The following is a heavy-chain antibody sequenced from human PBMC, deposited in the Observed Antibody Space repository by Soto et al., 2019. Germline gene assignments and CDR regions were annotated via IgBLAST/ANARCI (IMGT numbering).Heavy chain of an antibody. CDR2: ISGSGGST. J-gene: IGHJ4*02. Sequence: GGSLRLSCASSGFTFSSYAMSWVRQAPGKGLEWVSAISGSGGSTYYADSVKGRFTISRDNSKNTLYLQMNSLRAEDTAVYYCAKVKVAHYYDSSGYYYFDYWGQGTLVTVSS. D-gene: IGHD3-22*01. CDR1: GFTFSSYA. V-gene: IGHV3-23*01. CDR3: AKVKVAHYYDSSGYYYFDY.